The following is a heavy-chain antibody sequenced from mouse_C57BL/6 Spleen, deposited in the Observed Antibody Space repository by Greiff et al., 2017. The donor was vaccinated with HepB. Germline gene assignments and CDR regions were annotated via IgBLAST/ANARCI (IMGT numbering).Heavy chain of an antibody. CDR1: GFTFSNYW. CDR3: TGWDWYFDV. V-gene: IGHV6-3*01. Sequence: EVKVEESGGGLVQPGGSMKLSCVASGFTFSNYWMNWVRQSPEKGLEWVAQIRLKSDNYATHYAESVKGRFTISRDDSKSSVYLQMNNLRAEETGIYYCTGWDWYFDVWGTGTTVTVSS. J-gene: IGHJ1*03. CDR2: IRLKSDNYAT. D-gene: IGHD4-1*01.